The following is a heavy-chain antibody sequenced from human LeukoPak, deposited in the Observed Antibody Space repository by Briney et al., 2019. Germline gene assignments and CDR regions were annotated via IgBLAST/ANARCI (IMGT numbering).Heavy chain of an antibody. Sequence: GESLKVSCKGSGYSFTSYWIGWVRQMPGKGLEWMGIIFPDDSDTRYSPSFQGQVTISADKSINTAYLQWSSLKVSDTAIYYCARVAKYYYGSGSYRPHYFDYWGQGTLVTVSS. CDR3: ARVAKYYYGSGSYRPHYFDY. V-gene: IGHV5-51*01. CDR1: GYSFTSYW. J-gene: IGHJ4*02. D-gene: IGHD3-10*01. CDR2: IFPDDSDT.